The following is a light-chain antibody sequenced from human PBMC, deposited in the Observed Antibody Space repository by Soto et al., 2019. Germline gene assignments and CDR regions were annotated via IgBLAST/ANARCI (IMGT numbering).Light chain of an antibody. CDR1: PSISNY. J-gene: IGKJ4*01. Sequence: EIVLTLSPSTLSSYTGERATLSCRASPSISNYVAWYQQKPGQAPRLLIYDASTRAAGIPPRFSGSGSGTEFTLTISSLQSEDFAVYYCQQYNKWPLTFGGGTKVDI. CDR3: QQYNKWPLT. V-gene: IGKV3-15*01. CDR2: DAS.